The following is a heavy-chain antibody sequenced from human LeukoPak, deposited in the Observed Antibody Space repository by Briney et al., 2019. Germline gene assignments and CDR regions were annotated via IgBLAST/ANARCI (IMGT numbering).Heavy chain of an antibody. CDR3: AKDWSAYGSGPL. CDR1: GFTFSSYG. D-gene: IGHD3-10*01. J-gene: IGHJ4*02. V-gene: IGHV3-30*18. CDR2: ISYDGSNK. Sequence: GGSLRLSCAASGFTFSSYGMHWVRQAPGKGLGWVAVISYDGSNKYYADSVKGRFTISRDNSKNTLYLQMNSLRAEDTAVYYCAKDWSAYGSGPLWGQGTLVTVSS.